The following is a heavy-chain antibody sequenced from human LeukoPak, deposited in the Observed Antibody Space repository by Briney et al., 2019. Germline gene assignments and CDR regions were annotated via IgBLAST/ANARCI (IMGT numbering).Heavy chain of an antibody. Sequence: ASVKVSCKASGYTFTGYYMHWVRQAPGQGLEWMGWINPNSGGTNYAQKFQGRVTMTRDTSISTAYMELSRLRSDDTAVYYCARVLDYAGNPGTDYWGQGTLVTVSS. CDR1: GYTFTGYY. CDR3: ARVLDYAGNPGTDY. D-gene: IGHD4-17*01. CDR2: INPNSGGT. J-gene: IGHJ4*02. V-gene: IGHV1-2*02.